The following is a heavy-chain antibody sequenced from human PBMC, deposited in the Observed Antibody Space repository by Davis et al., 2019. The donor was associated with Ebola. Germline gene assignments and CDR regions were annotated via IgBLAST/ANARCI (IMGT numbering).Heavy chain of an antibody. Sequence: GESLKISCAASGFTFSSYGMHWVRQAPGKGLEWVAVISYDGSNKYYADSVKGRFTISRDNSKNTLYLQMNSLRAEDTAVYYCARVASSGREYYFDYWGQGTLVTVSS. CDR3: ARVASSGREYYFDY. CDR1: GFTFSSYG. CDR2: ISYDGSNK. D-gene: IGHD3-22*01. J-gene: IGHJ4*02. V-gene: IGHV3-30*03.